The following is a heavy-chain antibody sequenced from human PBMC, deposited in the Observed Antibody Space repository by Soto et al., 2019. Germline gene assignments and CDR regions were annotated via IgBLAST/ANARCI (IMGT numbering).Heavy chain of an antibody. CDR1: GFTFSSYS. CDR3: ARTDGGFNPSGNEYYFDY. V-gene: IGHV3-21*01. D-gene: IGHD2-15*01. J-gene: IGHJ4*02. Sequence: GGSLRLSCAASGFTFSSYSMNWVRQAPGKGLEWVSSISSSSSYIYYADSVKGRFTISRDNAKNSLYLQMNSLRAEDTAVYYCARTDGGFNPSGNEYYFDYWGQGTLVTVSS. CDR2: ISSSSSYI.